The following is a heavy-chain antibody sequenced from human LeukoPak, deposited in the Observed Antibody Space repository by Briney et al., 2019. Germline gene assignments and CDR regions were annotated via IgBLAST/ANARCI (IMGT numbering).Heavy chain of an antibody. D-gene: IGHD2/OR15-2a*01. V-gene: IGHV4-59*01. J-gene: IGHJ3*02. CDR3: ARDRVPREYYHRSLADAFDI. Sequence: SETLPVTCTVSGGSIGGYYWNWIRQSPEKGLECIGYIYYTGNTDYNPSLKSRVTISVDTSKNQFSLKLSSVTAADTAVYYCARDRVPREYYHRSLADAFDIWGQGTLVTVSS. CDR2: IYYTGNT. CDR1: GGSIGGYY.